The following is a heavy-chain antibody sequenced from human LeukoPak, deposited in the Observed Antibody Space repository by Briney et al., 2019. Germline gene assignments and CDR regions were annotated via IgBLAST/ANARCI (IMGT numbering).Heavy chain of an antibody. Sequence: SETLSLTCAVYGGSFSGYYWSWIRQPPGKGLEWIGEINHSGSTNYNPSLKSRVTISVDTSKNQFSLKLSSVTAADTAVYYCARVWVATGPYYYYGMDVWGQGTTVTVSS. J-gene: IGHJ6*02. CDR3: ARVWVATGPYYYYGMDV. D-gene: IGHD5-12*01. V-gene: IGHV4-34*01. CDR2: INHSGST. CDR1: GGSFSGYY.